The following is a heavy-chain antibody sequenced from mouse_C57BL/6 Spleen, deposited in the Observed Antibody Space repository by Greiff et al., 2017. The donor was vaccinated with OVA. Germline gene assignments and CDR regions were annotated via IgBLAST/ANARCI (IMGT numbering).Heavy chain of an antibody. Sequence: QVQLQQSGAELVRPGASVTLSCKASGYTFTDYEMHWVKQTPVHGLEWIGAIDPETGGTAYNQKFKGKAILTADKSPSTAYMELRSLTSEDSAVYYCTRGDYGSSWYFDVWGTGTTVTVSS. J-gene: IGHJ1*03. CDR1: GYTFTDYE. V-gene: IGHV1-15*01. D-gene: IGHD1-1*01. CDR3: TRGDYGSSWYFDV. CDR2: IDPETGGT.